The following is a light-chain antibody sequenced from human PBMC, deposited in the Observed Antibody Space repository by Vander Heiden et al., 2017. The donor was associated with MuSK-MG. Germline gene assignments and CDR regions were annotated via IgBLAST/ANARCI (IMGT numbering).Light chain of an antibody. CDR1: QTISHW. J-gene: IGKJ5*01. CDR3: QQANSFPIT. Sequence: DIQMTQSPSSVSASVGDRVTITCRASQTISHWLAWYQQKPGKAPKLLIYSTSNLQGGVPSRFSGSGSGTTFTLTISSLQPEEFATYYCQQANSFPITFGQGTLLEIK. V-gene: IGKV1-12*01. CDR2: STS.